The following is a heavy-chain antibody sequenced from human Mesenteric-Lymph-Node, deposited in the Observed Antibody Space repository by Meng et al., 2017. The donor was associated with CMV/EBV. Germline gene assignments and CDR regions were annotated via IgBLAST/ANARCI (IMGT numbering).Heavy chain of an antibody. CDR3: ARHVIYSGTTYYYGSGSYPDAFDI. CDR2: INHSGSN. D-gene: IGHD3-10*01. CDR1: Y. V-gene: IGHV4-34*01. J-gene: IGHJ3*02. Sequence: YWSAIRQPPGKGLEWSGEINHSGSNNYNPYLKSRVTISVETSKNQFSLKLSSVTAADTAVYYCARHVIYSGTTYYYGSGSYPDAFDIWGQGTMVTVSS.